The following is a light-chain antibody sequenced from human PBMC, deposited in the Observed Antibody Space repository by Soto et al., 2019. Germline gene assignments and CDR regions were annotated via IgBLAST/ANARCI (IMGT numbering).Light chain of an antibody. J-gene: IGLJ2*01. CDR2: RNS. Sequence: QLVLTQPPSASGNPGQRVTISCSGSSSNIGSNYVYWYQQLPGTVPQLLIYRNSERPSGVPDRFSGSKSGTSASLAISGLRSEDEADYYCAAWDDSLSGVVFGGGTKVTVL. CDR3: AAWDDSLSGVV. CDR1: SSNIGSNY. V-gene: IGLV1-47*01.